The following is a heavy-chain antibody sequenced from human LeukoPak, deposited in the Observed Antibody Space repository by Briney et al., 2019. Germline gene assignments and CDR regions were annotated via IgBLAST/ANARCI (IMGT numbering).Heavy chain of an antibody. V-gene: IGHV3-23*01. CDR1: GFTFNTYA. Sequence: PGGSLRLSCAASGFTFNTYAMTWVRQAPGKGLEWVSGISGSDGSTYYVDSVKGRFTISRDNSQNMLYLQMNSLRAEDTAVYFCANRPGWRAFDYWGQGTLVTVSS. CDR3: ANRPGWRAFDY. J-gene: IGHJ4*02. CDR2: ISGSDGST.